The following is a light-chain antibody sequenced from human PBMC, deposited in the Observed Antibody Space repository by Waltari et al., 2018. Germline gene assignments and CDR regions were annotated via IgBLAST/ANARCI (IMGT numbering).Light chain of an antibody. CDR2: DAS. V-gene: IGKV3-11*01. Sequence: EVVLTQSPATLSLSPGQRATLSCRASQRITTYLAWYQQTPGQAPRLLIYDASKRATGITARFIGSGSGTDFTLTISSLEPEDFAVYYCHHRSGWPRTFGQGTKVEIK. CDR1: QRITTY. J-gene: IGKJ1*01. CDR3: HHRSGWPRT.